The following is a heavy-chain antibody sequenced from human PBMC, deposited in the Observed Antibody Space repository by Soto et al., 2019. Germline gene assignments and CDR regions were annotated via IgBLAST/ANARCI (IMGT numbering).Heavy chain of an antibody. V-gene: IGHV3-48*01. Sequence: PGGSLRLSCAASGFTFSSHSMNWVRQVPGKGLEWVSYISSSSSTIYYADSVKGRFTISRDNAKNSLYLQMNSLRAEDTAVYYCARDSGYSYGPLDYWGQGTLVTVSS. CDR3: ARDSGYSYGPLDY. D-gene: IGHD5-18*01. J-gene: IGHJ4*02. CDR2: ISSSSSTI. CDR1: GFTFSSHS.